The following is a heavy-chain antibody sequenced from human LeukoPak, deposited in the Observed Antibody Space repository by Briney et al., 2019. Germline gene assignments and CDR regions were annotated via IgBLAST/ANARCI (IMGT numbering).Heavy chain of an antibody. J-gene: IGHJ6*02. Sequence: GGSLRLSCAASGFTVSSNYMSWVRQAPGKGLEWVSVIYSGGSTYYADSVKGRFTISRDNAKNTLYLQMNSLRAEDTAVYYCARDAVDTANAVWGQGTTVTVSS. CDR2: IYSGGST. CDR1: GFTVSSNY. V-gene: IGHV3-53*01. D-gene: IGHD5-18*01. CDR3: ARDAVDTANAV.